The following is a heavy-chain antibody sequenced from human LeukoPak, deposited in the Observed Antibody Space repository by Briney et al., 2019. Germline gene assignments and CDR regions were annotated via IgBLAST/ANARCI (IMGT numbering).Heavy chain of an antibody. Sequence: GGSLRLSCAVSGFTFSGFWMSWSRQAPGKGLEWVASINSDGSEGYYADVVKGRFTISRDNAKNSLYLRINSLRAEDTAVYYCARSSYSSSSSVWGQGTMVTVFS. CDR2: INSDGSEG. V-gene: IGHV3-7*03. CDR3: ARSSYSSSSSV. D-gene: IGHD6-6*01. J-gene: IGHJ3*01. CDR1: GFTFSGFW.